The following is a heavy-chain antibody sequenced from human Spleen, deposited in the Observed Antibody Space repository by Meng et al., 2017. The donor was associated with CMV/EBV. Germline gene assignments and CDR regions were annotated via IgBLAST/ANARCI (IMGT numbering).Heavy chain of an antibody. V-gene: IGHV3-66*02. D-gene: IGHD3-9*01. J-gene: IGHJ4*02. Sequence: ESLKISCPASGFTVSSQYMSWVRQAPGKGLEWVAVIYSSARTDYADSVQGLFSISIDNSQNTLYLQMTSLRAEDTAVYYCTKSLHDILTGYPSENSAPGDGGQGTLVTVSS. CDR3: TKSLHDILTGYPSENSAPGD. CDR1: GFTVSSQY. CDR2: IYSSART.